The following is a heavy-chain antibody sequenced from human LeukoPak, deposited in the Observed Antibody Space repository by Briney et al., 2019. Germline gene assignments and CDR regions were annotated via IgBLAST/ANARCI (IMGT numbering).Heavy chain of an antibody. CDR1: GFTFSSYA. V-gene: IGHV3-23*01. D-gene: IGHD3-10*01. Sequence: AGGSLRLSCAASGFTFSSYAMSWVRQAPGKGLEWVSAISGSGGSTYYADSVKGRFTISRDNSKNTLYLQMNSLRAEDTAVYYCARAKNRGVIPFDYWGQGTLVTVSS. CDR2: ISGSGGST. J-gene: IGHJ4*02. CDR3: ARAKNRGVIPFDY.